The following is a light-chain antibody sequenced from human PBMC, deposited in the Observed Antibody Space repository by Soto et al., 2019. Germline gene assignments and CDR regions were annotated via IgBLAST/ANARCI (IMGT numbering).Light chain of an antibody. V-gene: IGKV1-5*03. CDR1: QTISSW. CDR3: QQYNSYSEA. J-gene: IGKJ1*01. CDR2: KAS. Sequence: DIQMTQSPSTLSGSVGDRVTITCRASQTISSWLAWYQQKPGKAPKLLIYKASSLESGVPSRFSGSGSGTDFTLTISRLQPDDFATYYCQQYNSYSEAFGQGTKVDIK.